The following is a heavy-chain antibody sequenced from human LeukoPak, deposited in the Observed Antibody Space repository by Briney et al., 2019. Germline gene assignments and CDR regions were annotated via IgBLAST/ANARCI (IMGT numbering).Heavy chain of an antibody. CDR3: ARTQYSSGWEGGGAFDI. CDR2: ISGNGGST. D-gene: IGHD6-19*01. J-gene: IGHJ3*02. V-gene: IGHV3-11*06. CDR1: GFTFSVYY. Sequence: GGSLRLSCAASGFTFSVYYMSWIRQAPGKGLEWVSYISGNGGSTNYVDSVKGRFTISRDNSKNTLYLQMNSLRAEDTAVYYCARTQYSSGWEGGGAFDIWGQGTMVTVSS.